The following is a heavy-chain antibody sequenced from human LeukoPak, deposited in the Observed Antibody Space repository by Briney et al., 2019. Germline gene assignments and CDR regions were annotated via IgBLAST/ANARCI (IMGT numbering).Heavy chain of an antibody. V-gene: IGHV1-2*02. CDR1: GYTFTGTS. D-gene: IGHD5-18*01. Sequence: ASVKVSCKSSGYTFTGTSMHSVRQAPGQGLEWMGWINPNTGGINYAQKSQGRVTMTRDTSISAAYMELSRLRSDDTAVYYCARDPYSNYFDYWGQGTLVTVSS. J-gene: IGHJ4*02. CDR2: INPNTGGI. CDR3: ARDPYSNYFDY.